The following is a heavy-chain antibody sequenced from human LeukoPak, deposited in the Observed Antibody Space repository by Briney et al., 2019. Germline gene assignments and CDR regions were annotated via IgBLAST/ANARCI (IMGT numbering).Heavy chain of an antibody. D-gene: IGHD3-16*02. CDR3: ARQGYTASHYFLDY. J-gene: IGHJ4*02. CDR2: IYTTGNT. Sequence: SETLSLTCTVSSGSINSYYWGWVRQPAGRGLEWIGRIYTTGNTNYNPSLKSRLTMSVDTSKRQFSLNLRSVTAADTAIYYCARQGYTASHYFLDYWSQGTLVTVSS. CDR1: SGSINSYY. V-gene: IGHV4-4*07.